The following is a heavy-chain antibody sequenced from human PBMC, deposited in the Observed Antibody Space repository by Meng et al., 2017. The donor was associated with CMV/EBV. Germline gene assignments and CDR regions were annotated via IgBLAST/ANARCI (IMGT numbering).Heavy chain of an antibody. J-gene: IGHJ4*02. V-gene: IGHV2-5*02. Sequence: QTNLKEAGPPLVKPTQALPLTCSLVGFLLSTSGVGVGWIRQPPGKALELLALIYWDDDKRYSPSLKSRLTITKDTSKNQVVLTMTNMDPVDTATYYCARIAAAGRFDYWGQGTLVTVSS. CDR1: GFLLSTSGVG. CDR2: IYWDDDK. D-gene: IGHD6-13*01. CDR3: ARIAAAGRFDY.